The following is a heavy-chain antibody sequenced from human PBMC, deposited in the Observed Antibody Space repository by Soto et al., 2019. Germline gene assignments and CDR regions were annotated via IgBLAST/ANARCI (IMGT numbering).Heavy chain of an antibody. D-gene: IGHD3-9*01. CDR3: ARLERYFDWLYFQH. J-gene: IGHJ1*01. CDR1: GGSISSSSYY. Sequence: QLQLQESGPGLVKPSETLSLTCTVSGGSISSSSYYWGWIRQPPGKGLEWIGSIYYSGSTYYNPSLKSRVTISVDTSKNQFSLKLSSVTAADTAVYYCARLERYFDWLYFQHWGQGTLVTVSS. V-gene: IGHV4-39*01. CDR2: IYYSGST.